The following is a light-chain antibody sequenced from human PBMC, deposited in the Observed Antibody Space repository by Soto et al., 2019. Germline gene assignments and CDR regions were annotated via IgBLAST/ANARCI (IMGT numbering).Light chain of an antibody. CDR3: QQYGSSPLT. CDR2: GAS. CDR1: QSVSSSY. V-gene: IGKV3-20*01. Sequence: EIVLTQSPGTLYLSPGERATLSCRASQSVSSSYLAWYQQKPGQAPRLLIYGASSRATGIPDRFSGSGSGTDFTLTISRLEPEDFAGYYCQQYGSSPLTFGGGTKVEIK. J-gene: IGKJ4*01.